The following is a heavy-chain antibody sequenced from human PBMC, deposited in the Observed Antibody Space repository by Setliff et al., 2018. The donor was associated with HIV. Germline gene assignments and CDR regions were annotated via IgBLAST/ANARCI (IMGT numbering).Heavy chain of an antibody. Sequence: ASVKVSCKASGGTFSSFAISWVRQAPGQGLEWMGWISAYNGKTLYAQKFQGRVTMTTDTSTNTAYMDLRSLRSDDTAVYHCAKCSEMLGTPATSSGYYCGWFDPWGQGTLVTVSS. CDR1: GGTFSSFA. J-gene: IGHJ5*02. CDR3: AKCSEMLGTPATSSGYYCGWFDP. D-gene: IGHD3-22*01. CDR2: ISAYNGKT. V-gene: IGHV1-18*01.